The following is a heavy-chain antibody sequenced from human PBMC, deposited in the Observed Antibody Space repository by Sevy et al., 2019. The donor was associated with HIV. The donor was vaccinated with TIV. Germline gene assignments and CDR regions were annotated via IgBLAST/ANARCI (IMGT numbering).Heavy chain of an antibody. D-gene: IGHD1-1*01. CDR2: IYFTGNT. J-gene: IGHJ4*02. CDR3: ARDSTTRPRVLDY. V-gene: IGHV4-59*01. CDR1: GGSISSYF. Sequence: SETLSLTCSVSGGSISSYFWTWVRQSPGKGLEWIGNIYFTGNTYYSPALKCRVILSLDTSKSQFCLTLKSVTAADTAIYFCARDSTTRPRVLDYWGQGTLVTVSS.